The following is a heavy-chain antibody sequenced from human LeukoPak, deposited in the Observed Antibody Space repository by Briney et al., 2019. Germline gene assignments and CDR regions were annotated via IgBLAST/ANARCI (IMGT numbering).Heavy chain of an antibody. CDR3: ARVVAAAIIDY. CDR1: GGSISSSSYY. CDR2: IYTSGST. V-gene: IGHV4-61*02. J-gene: IGHJ4*02. D-gene: IGHD6-13*01. Sequence: PSETLSLTCTVSGGSISSSSYYWSWIRQPAGKGLEWIGRIYTSGSTNYNPSLKSRVTISVDTSKNQFSLKLSSVTAADTAVYYCARVVAAAIIDYWGQGTLVTVSS.